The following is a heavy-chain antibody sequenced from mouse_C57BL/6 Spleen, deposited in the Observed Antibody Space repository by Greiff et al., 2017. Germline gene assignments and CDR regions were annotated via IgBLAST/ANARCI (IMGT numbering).Heavy chain of an antibody. Sequence: VQGVESGAELAKPGASVKLSCKASGYTFTSYWMHWVKQRPGQGLEWIGYINPSSGYTKYNQKFKDKATLTADKSSSTAYMQLSSLTYEDSAVYYCASSLYYGSSYWYFDVWGTGTTVTVSS. CDR3: ASSLYYGSSYWYFDV. V-gene: IGHV1-7*01. CDR1: GYTFTSYW. CDR2: INPSSGYT. J-gene: IGHJ1*03. D-gene: IGHD1-1*01.